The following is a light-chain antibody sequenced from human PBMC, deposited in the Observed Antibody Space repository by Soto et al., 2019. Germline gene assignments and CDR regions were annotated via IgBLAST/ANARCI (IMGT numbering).Light chain of an antibody. CDR2: GAS. J-gene: IGKJ1*01. CDR1: QSVSHNY. V-gene: IGKV3-20*01. CDR3: QQYGTSPT. Sequence: EVVLTQSPGTLSLSPGERATLSCRASQSVSHNYLAWYQQKPGQAPILLIYGASSRATGIPDRFSGSGSGTYFTLTISRLETEDFAVYYCQQYGTSPTFGQGTKVEIK.